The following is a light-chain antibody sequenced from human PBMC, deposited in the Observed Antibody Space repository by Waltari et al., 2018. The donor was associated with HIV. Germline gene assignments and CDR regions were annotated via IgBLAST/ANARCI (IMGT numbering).Light chain of an antibody. J-gene: IGLJ2*01. CDR2: EDS. CDR1: ALPKKY. CDR3: YSTDSSGNHRV. V-gene: IGLV3-10*01. Sequence: SYEVTQPPSVSVSPGQTARITCSGDALPKKYAYWYQQKSGQAPVLVIFEDSKRPSETPERFSGSSSGTMATLTISGAQVEDEADYYCYSTDSSGNHRVFGGGTKLTVL.